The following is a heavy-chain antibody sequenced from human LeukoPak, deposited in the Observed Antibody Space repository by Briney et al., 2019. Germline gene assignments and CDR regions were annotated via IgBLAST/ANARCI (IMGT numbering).Heavy chain of an antibody. J-gene: IGHJ4*02. V-gene: IGHV3-13*01. CDR2: IGTAGDT. CDR3: ARSPPDYAFWRGYYFED. CDR1: GFTFNFYD. Sequence: LSGGSLRLSCAASGFTFNFYDMHWVRQAPGEGLEWVSSIGTAGDTHYPDSVKGRFTISRENAKNSFYLQMNTLGAGDTAVYYCARSPPDYAFWRGYYFEDWGQGTLVTVSS. D-gene: IGHD3-3*01.